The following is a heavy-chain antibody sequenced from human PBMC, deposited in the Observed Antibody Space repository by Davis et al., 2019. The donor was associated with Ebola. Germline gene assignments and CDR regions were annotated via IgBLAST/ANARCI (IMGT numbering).Heavy chain of an antibody. D-gene: IGHD2-15*01. CDR2: INHSGST. CDR1: GGSSSGYY. CDR3: ARARVVVVAATEVYYYYGMDV. V-gene: IGHV4-34*01. J-gene: IGHJ6*02. Sequence: SETLSLTCAVYGGSSSGYYCSWIRQPPGKELEWIGEINHSGSTNYNPSLKSRVTISVDTSKNQFSLKLSSVTAADTAVYYCARARVVVVAATEVYYYYGMDVWGQGTTVTVSS.